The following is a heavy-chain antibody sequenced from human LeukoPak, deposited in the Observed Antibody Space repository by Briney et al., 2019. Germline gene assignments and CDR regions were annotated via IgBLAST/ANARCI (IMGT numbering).Heavy chain of an antibody. CDR2: IYYSGST. Sequence: SETLSLTCTVSGGSISSSSYYWGWIRQPPGKGLEWIGSIYYSGSTYYNPSLKSRVTISIDTSKNQFSLKLRSVTAADTAVYYCARDGNALWGQGTLVTVSS. CDR1: GGSISSSSYY. CDR3: ARDGNAL. V-gene: IGHV4-39*07. D-gene: IGHD1-1*01. J-gene: IGHJ4*02.